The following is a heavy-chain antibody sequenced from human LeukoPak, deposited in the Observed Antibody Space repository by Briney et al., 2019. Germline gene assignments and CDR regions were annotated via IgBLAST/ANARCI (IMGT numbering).Heavy chain of an antibody. CDR1: GFTVSSNY. CDR2: IYSGGST. CDR3: ARAKGDPVVPAAMLDY. Sequence: PGGSLRLSCAASGFTVSSNYMSWVRQAPGKELEWVSVIYSGGSTYYADSVKGRFTISRDNSKNTLYLQMNSLRAEDTAVYYCARAKGDPVVPAAMLDYWGQGTLVTVSS. J-gene: IGHJ4*02. V-gene: IGHV3-53*01. D-gene: IGHD2-2*01.